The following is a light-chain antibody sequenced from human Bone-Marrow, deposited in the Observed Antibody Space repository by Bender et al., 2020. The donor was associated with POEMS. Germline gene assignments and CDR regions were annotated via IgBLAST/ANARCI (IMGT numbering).Light chain of an antibody. CDR1: GSNIGGYP. J-gene: IGLJ3*02. CDR2: TNN. Sequence: QSVLTQPPSVSGTPGQRVTISCSGSGSNIGGYPVNWYQQLPGTAPRLLIYTNNERPSGVPDRFSGSKSGTSASLAITGLQAEDEADYYCFSYTSGSTVGVFGGGTQLTVL. CDR3: FSYTSGSTVGV. V-gene: IGLV1-44*01.